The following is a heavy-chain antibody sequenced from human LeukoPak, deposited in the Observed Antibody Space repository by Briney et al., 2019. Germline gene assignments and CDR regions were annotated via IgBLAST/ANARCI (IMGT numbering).Heavy chain of an antibody. D-gene: IGHD4-17*01. V-gene: IGHV3-23*01. Sequence: PGGSLRLSCTASGFTFADYGMSWVRQAPGKGLEWVPAISGSGGSTYYADSVKGRFTISRDNSKNTLYLQMNSLRAEDTAVYYCAKDTVTTSIWGQGTMVTVSS. CDR2: ISGSGGST. J-gene: IGHJ3*02. CDR3: AKDTVTTSI. CDR1: GFTFADYG.